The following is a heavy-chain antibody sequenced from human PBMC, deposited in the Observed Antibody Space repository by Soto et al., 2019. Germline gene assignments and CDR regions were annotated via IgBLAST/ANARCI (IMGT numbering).Heavy chain of an antibody. CDR2: IYYSGST. CDR1: GGSLSSGSYY. Sequence: PSETLSLTCTVSGGSLSSGSYYWSWIRQPPGKGLEWIGYIYYSGSTNYNPSLKSRVTISVDTSKNQFSLKLSSVTAADTAVYYCARDLWGYCGTDCYPLDVWGQGTTVT. J-gene: IGHJ6*02. D-gene: IGHD2-21*02. CDR3: ARDLWGYCGTDCYPLDV. V-gene: IGHV4-61*01.